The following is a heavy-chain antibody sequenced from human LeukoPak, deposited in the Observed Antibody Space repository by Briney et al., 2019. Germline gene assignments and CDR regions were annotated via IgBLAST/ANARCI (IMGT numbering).Heavy chain of an antibody. CDR3: ARDDGRYSY. CDR1: GGSISSYY. CDR2: IYSSGST. J-gene: IGHJ4*02. Sequence: PSETLSLTCTVSGGSISSYYWSWIRRPAGKRLEWIGRIYSSGSTSYNPSLKNRVTFSVDTSKNQFSLRLSSVTAADTAVYYCARDDGRYSYWGQGTLLTVSS. V-gene: IGHV4-4*07. D-gene: IGHD1-26*01.